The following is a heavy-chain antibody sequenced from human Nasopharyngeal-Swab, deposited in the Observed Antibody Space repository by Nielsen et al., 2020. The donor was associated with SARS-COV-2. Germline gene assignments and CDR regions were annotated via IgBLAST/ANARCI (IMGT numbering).Heavy chain of an antibody. Sequence: ASVKVSCKASGYTFTSYDINWVRQATGQGLEWMGWMNPNSGNTNYAQKLQGRVTMTTDTSTSTAYMELRSLRSDDTAVYYCARENYGGSSELRGNDAFDIWGQGTMVTVSS. CDR3: ARENYGGSSELRGNDAFDI. D-gene: IGHD1-26*01. CDR1: GYTFTSYD. CDR2: MNPNSGNT. V-gene: IGHV1-18*01. J-gene: IGHJ3*02.